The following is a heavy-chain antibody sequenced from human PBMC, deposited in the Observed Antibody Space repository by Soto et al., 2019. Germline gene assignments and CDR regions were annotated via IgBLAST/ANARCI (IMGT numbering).Heavy chain of an antibody. D-gene: IGHD1-1*01. J-gene: IGHJ5*02. CDR2: IYASGST. CDR1: GASVSSGSYY. V-gene: IGHV4-61*01. CDR3: VRDGTKNLRDWFDP. Sequence: SETLSLTCPVSGASVSSGSYYWSWIRPPPGKGLEWIGHIYASGSTDYNPSLKSRLTMSVDMSKKQFSLTLRSVTAADTAMYYCVRDGTKNLRDWFDPWGQGILVTVSS.